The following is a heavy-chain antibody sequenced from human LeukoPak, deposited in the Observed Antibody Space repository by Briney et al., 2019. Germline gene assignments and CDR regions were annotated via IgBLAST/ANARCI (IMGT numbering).Heavy chain of an antibody. CDR3: ARVSHTAMVDYDFDY. CDR1: GYTLTSCD. V-gene: IGHV1-8*01. D-gene: IGHD5-18*01. CDR2: MNPNSGNT. J-gene: IGHJ4*02. Sequence: ASVKVSCKASGYTLTSCDINWVRQATGQGLEWMGRMNPNSGNTGYAQKFQGRVTMTRNTSISTAYMELSSLRSEDTAVYYCARVSHTAMVDYDFDYWGQGTLVTVSS.